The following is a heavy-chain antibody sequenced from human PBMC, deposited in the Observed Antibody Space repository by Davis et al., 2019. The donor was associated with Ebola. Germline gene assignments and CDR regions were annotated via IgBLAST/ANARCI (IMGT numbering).Heavy chain of an antibody. CDR2: ISAYNGNT. Sequence: GESLKISCKGSGYSFTSYGISWVRQAPGQGLEWMGWISAYNGNTNYAQKLQGRVTMTTDTSTSTAYMELRSLRSDDTAVYYCARLPLGYSGYESLDYWGQGTLVTVSS. V-gene: IGHV1-18*04. J-gene: IGHJ4*02. D-gene: IGHD5-12*01. CDR3: ARLPLGYSGYESLDY. CDR1: GYSFTSYG.